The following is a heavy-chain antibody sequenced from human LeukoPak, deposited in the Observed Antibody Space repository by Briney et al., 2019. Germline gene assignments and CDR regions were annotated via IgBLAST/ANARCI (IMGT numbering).Heavy chain of an antibody. J-gene: IGHJ4*02. CDR1: GGSISSTNW. CDR3: ARGGPRFGIAARLRSALDY. CDR2: VHLDGRT. D-gene: IGHD6-6*01. V-gene: IGHV4-4*02. Sequence: ASGTLSLICGVSGGSISSTNWWTWVRQPPGKGLEWIGEVHLDGRTNYNPSLESRLTMSVDLSENHISLKLTSVTAADTAVYYCARGGPRFGIAARLRSALDYWGQGTLVTVSS.